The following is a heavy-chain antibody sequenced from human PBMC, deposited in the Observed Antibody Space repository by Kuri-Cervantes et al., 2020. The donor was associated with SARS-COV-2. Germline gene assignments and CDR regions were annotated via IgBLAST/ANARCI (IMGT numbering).Heavy chain of an antibody. V-gene: IGHV3-21*01. CDR1: GFTFSSYS. Sequence: GGSLRLSCAASGFTFSSYSMNWVRQAPGKGLEWVSSISSSSSYIYYADSVKGRFTISRDNAKNSLYLQMNSLRAEDTAVYYCARDTRLGQPEFRDWFDPWGQGTLVT. CDR2: ISSSSSYI. CDR3: ARDTRLGQPEFRDWFDP. J-gene: IGHJ5*02. D-gene: IGHD3-16*01.